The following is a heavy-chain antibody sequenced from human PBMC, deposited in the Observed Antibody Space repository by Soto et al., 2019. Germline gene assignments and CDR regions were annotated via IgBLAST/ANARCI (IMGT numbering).Heavy chain of an antibody. V-gene: IGHV3-11*06. CDR3: ARDRGGYGPPDV. J-gene: IGHJ6*02. CDR1: GFSFSDSY. Sequence: QVQLVESGGGLVKPGGSLRLSCAASGFSFSDSYMSWVRQAPGKGLEWVAYISGSSGYTGYADSVKGRFTISRDNAKNSLYLQMNSLRGDDAAVYYCARDRGGYGPPDVWGQGTPVTVSS. CDR2: ISGSSGYT. D-gene: IGHD3-10*01.